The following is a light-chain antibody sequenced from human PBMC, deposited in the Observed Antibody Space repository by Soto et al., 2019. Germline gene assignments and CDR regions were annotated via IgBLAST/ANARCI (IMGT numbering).Light chain of an antibody. Sequence: DIQMTQSPASLSASVGDRVTITCRASQSISKNLNWYQHRLGKAHQVLIYSASDSQIGVPSRFSASGSGTDFTLIISGLQPEDFAPYYCQQSYSSPYTFGQGTKLEIK. V-gene: IGKV1-39*01. J-gene: IGKJ2*01. CDR1: QSISKN. CDR2: SAS. CDR3: QQSYSSPYT.